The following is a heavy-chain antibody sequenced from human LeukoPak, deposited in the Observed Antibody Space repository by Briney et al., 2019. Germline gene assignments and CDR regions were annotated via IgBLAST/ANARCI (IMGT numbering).Heavy chain of an antibody. D-gene: IGHD2/OR15-2a*01. Sequence: KASETLSLTCTVSGGSISSYFWSWLRQPPGKGLEWLGNIYNSGSTNYNPSLKSRVTISVDTSKNQLSLKVSSVTAADTAVYYCARDHSITYHGFDYWGQGTLVTVSS. V-gene: IGHV4-4*08. CDR3: ARDHSITYHGFDY. J-gene: IGHJ4*02. CDR2: IYNSGST. CDR1: GGSISSYF.